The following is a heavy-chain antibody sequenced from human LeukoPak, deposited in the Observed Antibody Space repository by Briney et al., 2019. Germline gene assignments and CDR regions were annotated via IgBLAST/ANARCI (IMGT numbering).Heavy chain of an antibody. CDR2: ISSSSSYI. Sequence: GGSLRLSCAASGFTFSSYSMNWVRQAPGKGLEWVSSISSSSSYIYYADSEKGRFTISRDNAKNSLYLQMNSLRAEDTAVYYCARDCSSTSCSLHYWGQGTLVTVSS. V-gene: IGHV3-21*01. J-gene: IGHJ4*02. CDR3: ARDCSSTSCSLHY. D-gene: IGHD2-2*01. CDR1: GFTFSSYS.